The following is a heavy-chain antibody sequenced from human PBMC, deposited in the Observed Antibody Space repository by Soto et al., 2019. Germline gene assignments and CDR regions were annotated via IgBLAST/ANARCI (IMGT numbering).Heavy chain of an antibody. CDR3: RRSSRYSTDV. V-gene: IGHV4-38-2*02. D-gene: IGHD6-13*01. CDR1: GYSIRSIAY. Sequence: SETLSLTFTVSGYSIRSIAYWGWILQPPGKGLEWIGSIYSTGNTYYNPSLNSQVTISVDTSKNQFSLNVISVTAADTAVYYCRRSSRYSTDVWGQGTTVT. J-gene: IGHJ6*02. CDR2: IYSTGNT.